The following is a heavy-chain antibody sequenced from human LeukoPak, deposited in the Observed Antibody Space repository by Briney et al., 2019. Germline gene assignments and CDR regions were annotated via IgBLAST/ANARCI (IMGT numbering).Heavy chain of an antibody. J-gene: IGHJ3*02. Sequence: PQTLSLTCSVSGVSSSVYYCNWIRQSPGKGLECIWYICPSWSTDYTTSLKSRVSMSTDTSKNQISLNLPSVTAADTAVYFWARQATLLAGRLEAGGFDIWGRGTMVTVSS. CDR1: GVSSSVYY. CDR3: ARQATLLAGRLEAGGFDI. D-gene: IGHD3-3*01. V-gene: IGHV4-59*08. CDR2: ICPSWST.